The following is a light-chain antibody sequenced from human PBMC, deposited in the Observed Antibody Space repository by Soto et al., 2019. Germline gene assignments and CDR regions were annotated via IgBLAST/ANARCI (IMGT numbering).Light chain of an antibody. CDR2: DAY. CDR1: QSFRCL. Sequence: EVVLTQSPVTLSLSPWERATLSCRASQSFRCLLAWYQQKPGQAPRLLIYDAYNRATGIPPRFSGSGSGTDFTHTISSLEPEDSAVYYCQQRHMWPITFGQGTRLEIK. CDR3: QQRHMWPIT. V-gene: IGKV3-11*01. J-gene: IGKJ5*01.